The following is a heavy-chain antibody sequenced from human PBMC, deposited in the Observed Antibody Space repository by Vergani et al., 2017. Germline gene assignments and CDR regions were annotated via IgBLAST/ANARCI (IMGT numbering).Heavy chain of an antibody. J-gene: IGHJ4*02. D-gene: IGHD3-9*01. CDR1: GFSFNSYW. V-gene: IGHV3-74*03. CDR2: IKSDGSIT. Sequence: DVHLAESGGGFFQPGGSLRLSCSASGFSFNSYWMHWVRQVPGKGLLWVSRIKSDGSITAYADSVKGRFTISRDNAQNTLYLQMNSLRVEDTAVYYCATLDLDYWGQGTLVTVSS. CDR3: ATLDLDY.